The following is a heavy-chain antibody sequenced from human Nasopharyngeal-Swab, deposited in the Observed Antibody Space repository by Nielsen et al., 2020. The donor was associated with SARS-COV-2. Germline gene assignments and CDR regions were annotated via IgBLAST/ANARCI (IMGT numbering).Heavy chain of an antibody. J-gene: IGHJ5*02. CDR2: ISHNSGT. CDR1: GVSISSQS. V-gene: IGHV4-59*11. Sequence: SETLSLTCTVSGVSISSQSWSWIRQPPGKGLEWIGYISHNSGTNYNPSLKSRVTMFMDTSKNQFSLKLRSVTAADTAVCCCAKEGATGWFDPWGQGTLVTVSS. CDR3: AKEGATGWFDP.